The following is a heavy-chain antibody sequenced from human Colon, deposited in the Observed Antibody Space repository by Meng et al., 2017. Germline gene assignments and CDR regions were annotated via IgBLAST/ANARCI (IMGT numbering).Heavy chain of an antibody. CDR1: GGTFSSYT. CDR2: IIPILGIA. D-gene: IGHD2/OR15-2a*01. Sequence: VQLVQSGAEVKKPGSSVTVSCTASGGTFSSYTISWVRQAPGQGLEWMGRIIPILGIANYAQKFQGRVTITADKSTSTAYMELSSLTFEDTAVYFCARGRGNQPLFDFWGQGTLVTVSS. V-gene: IGHV1-69*02. CDR3: ARGRGNQPLFDF. J-gene: IGHJ4*02.